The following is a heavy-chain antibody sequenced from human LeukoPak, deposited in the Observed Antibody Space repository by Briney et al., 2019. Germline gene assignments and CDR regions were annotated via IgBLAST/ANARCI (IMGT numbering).Heavy chain of an antibody. D-gene: IGHD6-19*01. CDR1: GVTVSSNY. J-gene: IGHJ4*02. CDR3: ARDGTKYSSGY. Sequence: PGGALRLSCAASGVTVSSNYMSWVRQAPGKGLEWVSVIYSGGSTYYADSLKGRFTISRDTSKNTLSLKMNSLSAEDTAVYYCARDGTKYSSGYWGQGTVVTVSS. V-gene: IGHV3-53*01. CDR2: IYSGGST.